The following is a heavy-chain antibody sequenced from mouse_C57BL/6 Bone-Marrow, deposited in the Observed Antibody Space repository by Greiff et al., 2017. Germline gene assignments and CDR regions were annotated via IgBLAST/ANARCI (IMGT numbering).Heavy chain of an antibody. CDR3: ARLFGTTVGSSWYFDV. Sequence: QVQLQQPGAELVRPGSSVKLSCKASGYTFTSYWMDWVKQRPGQGLEWIGNIYPSDSETHYNQKFKDKATLTVDKSSSTAYMQLSSLTSEDSAVYYCARLFGTTVGSSWYFDVWGTGTTVTVSS. J-gene: IGHJ1*03. CDR2: IYPSDSET. D-gene: IGHD1-1*01. CDR1: GYTFTSYW. V-gene: IGHV1-61*01.